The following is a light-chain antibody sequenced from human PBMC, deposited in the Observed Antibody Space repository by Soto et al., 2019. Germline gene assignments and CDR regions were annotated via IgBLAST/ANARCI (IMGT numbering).Light chain of an antibody. J-gene: IGKJ2*01. CDR3: QQYCSLPYT. CDR1: QNVDNNF. Sequence: ENVLTQSPGTLSLSPGERATLSCRASQNVDNNFLAWYQHKPGQPPRLLIFGASIRAAGIPDRFSGSGSGTDFTLSISRLEPEAFVVYHCQQYCSLPYTFGQGTPLDI. CDR2: GAS. V-gene: IGKV3-20*01.